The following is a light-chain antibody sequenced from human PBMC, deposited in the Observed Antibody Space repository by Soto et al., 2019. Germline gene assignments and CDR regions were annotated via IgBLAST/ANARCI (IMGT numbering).Light chain of an antibody. V-gene: IGKV1-33*01. CDR1: QNINNY. CDR2: DAS. J-gene: IGKJ5*01. Sequence: DIQMTQSPSSLSASVGDRVTIGCQASQNINNYLNWYQQKPGRAPKLLIYDASNLEAGVPSRFRGSASGTDFTFTISRLQPEDISTYYCQQYENLPTFGQGTRLEIK. CDR3: QQYENLPT.